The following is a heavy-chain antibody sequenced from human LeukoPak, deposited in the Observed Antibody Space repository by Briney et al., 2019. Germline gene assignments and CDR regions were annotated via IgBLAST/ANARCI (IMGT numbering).Heavy chain of an antibody. D-gene: IGHD1-26*01. CDR1: GGSISSSTYY. CDR2: IYYSGST. J-gene: IGHJ4*02. Sequence: PSETLSLTCSVSGGSISSSTYYWGWIRQPPGKGLEWIGSIYYSGSTFYNPSLKSRVTISVDTSKNQFSLKLSSVTAADTAVYYCARQGSGRSSDYWGQGTLVTVSS. V-gene: IGHV4-39*01. CDR3: ARQGSGRSSDY.